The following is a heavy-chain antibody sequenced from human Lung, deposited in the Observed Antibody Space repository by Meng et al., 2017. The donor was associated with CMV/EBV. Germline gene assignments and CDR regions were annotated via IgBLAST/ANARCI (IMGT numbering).Heavy chain of an antibody. V-gene: IGHV3-21*01. J-gene: IGHJ6*02. Sequence: GXXRLSCAASGFTFSRYSMNWVRQAPGKGLEWVSSIRSSSRYIYYTDSVKGRFTISTDNAKTSLYLQMNSLRAEDTAVYYCAREREELITTFGVATSSRYGMDVWGQGTTVTVSS. D-gene: IGHD3-3*01. CDR1: GFTFSRYS. CDR2: IRSSSRYI. CDR3: AREREELITTFGVATSSRYGMDV.